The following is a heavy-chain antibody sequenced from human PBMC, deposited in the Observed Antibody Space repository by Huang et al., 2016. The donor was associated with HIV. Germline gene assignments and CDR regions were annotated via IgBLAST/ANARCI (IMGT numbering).Heavy chain of an antibody. V-gene: IGHV3-74*01. J-gene: IGHJ4*02. CDR2: MNSDGRST. D-gene: IGHD3-22*01. Sequence: EVQLVESGGGLVQPGGSLRLSCAASGFSISSYWMHWVRQAPGKGLVWVSRMNSDGRSTSYADSVKGRFTISRDNAKNTLYLQMNRLRAEDTAVYYCARDPRIQSWLNFFDYWGQGTLVSVSS. CDR3: ARDPRIQSWLNFFDY. CDR1: GFSISSYW.